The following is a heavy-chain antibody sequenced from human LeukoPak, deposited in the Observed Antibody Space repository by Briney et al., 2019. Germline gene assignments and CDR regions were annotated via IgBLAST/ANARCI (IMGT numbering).Heavy chain of an antibody. D-gene: IGHD3-10*01. Sequence: ASVTVSCKASGGTFSSYSISWVRPAPGQGLEWMGRIIPILGIAKYEQKFKGRVTITADKSTSTAYMELSSLRSEDTAVYYGARVWPNYYGSGSYYEGLDYWGQGTLGTGSS. CDR3: ARVWPNYYGSGSYYEGLDY. CDR2: IIPILGIA. J-gene: IGHJ4*02. CDR1: GGTFSSYS. V-gene: IGHV1-69*04.